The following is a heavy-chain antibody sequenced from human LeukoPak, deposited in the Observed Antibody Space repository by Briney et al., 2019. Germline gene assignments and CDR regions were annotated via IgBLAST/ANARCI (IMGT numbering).Heavy chain of an antibody. CDR1: GGTFSSYT. CDR2: IIPILGIA. Sequence: ASVKVSCKASGGTFSSYTISWVRQAPGQGLEWMGRIIPILGIANYAKKFQGRVTITADKSTSTASLELSSLRPAATAVYYSARDPGHCSSTSCTHYWGQGSLVTVSS. V-gene: IGHV1-69*04. J-gene: IGHJ4*01. D-gene: IGHD2-2*01. CDR3: ARDPGHCSSTSCTHY.